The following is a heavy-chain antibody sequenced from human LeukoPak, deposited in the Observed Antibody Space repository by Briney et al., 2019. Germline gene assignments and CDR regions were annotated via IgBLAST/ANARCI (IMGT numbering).Heavy chain of an antibody. CDR1: GFTFNSYS. Sequence: GGSLRLSCAASGFTFNSYSINWVRQAPGRGLEWVSSISSSSSFIYYADSGKGRFTISRDNAKNSLYLQMDSLRDEDTAVYYCARGTSPTFDYWGQGTLVTVSS. J-gene: IGHJ4*02. D-gene: IGHD2-2*01. CDR2: ISSSSSFI. CDR3: ARGTSPTFDY. V-gene: IGHV3-21*01.